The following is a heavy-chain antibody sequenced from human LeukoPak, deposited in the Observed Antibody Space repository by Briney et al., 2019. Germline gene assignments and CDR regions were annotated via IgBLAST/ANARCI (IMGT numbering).Heavy chain of an antibody. J-gene: IGHJ6*04. D-gene: IGHD3-10*02. V-gene: IGHV3-21*01. Sequence: GGSLRLSCAASGFTFSSYSMNWVRQAPGKGLEWVSAISGSGGSTYYADSVKGRFTISRDNAKNSLYLQMNSLRAEDTAVYYCAELGITMIGGVWGKGTTVTISS. CDR1: GFTFSSYS. CDR2: ISGSGGST. CDR3: AELGITMIGGV.